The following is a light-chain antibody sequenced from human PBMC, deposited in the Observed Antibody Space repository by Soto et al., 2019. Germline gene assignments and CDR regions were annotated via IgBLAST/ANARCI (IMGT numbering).Light chain of an antibody. CDR1: SSNIGAGYD. CDR3: QSYDSSLSGSRV. J-gene: IGLJ1*01. V-gene: IGLV1-40*01. Sequence: QLVLTQPPSASGAPGQRVTISCTGSSSNIGAGYDVHWYQQLPGTAPKLLIYGNSNRPSGVPDRFSGSKSGTSASLAITGLQAEDEADYYCQSYDSSLSGSRVFGTGTKLTVL. CDR2: GNS.